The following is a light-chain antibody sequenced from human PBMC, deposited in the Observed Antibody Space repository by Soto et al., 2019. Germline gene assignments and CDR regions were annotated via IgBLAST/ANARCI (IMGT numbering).Light chain of an antibody. Sequence: QSALTQPPSASGSPGQSVTISCTGTSSDVGGYNYVSWYQQHPGKAPKLMIYEVNKRPSGVPDRFSGSKSGNTASLPVSGLQAEDEADYYCSSYAGDTRGVFGGGTQLTVL. V-gene: IGLV2-8*01. CDR3: SSYAGDTRGV. CDR1: SSDVGGYNY. J-gene: IGLJ3*02. CDR2: EVN.